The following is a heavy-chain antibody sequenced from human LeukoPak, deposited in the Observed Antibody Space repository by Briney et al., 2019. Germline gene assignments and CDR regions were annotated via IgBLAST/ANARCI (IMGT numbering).Heavy chain of an antibody. Sequence: GGSLRLSCAASGFTFSSYAMSWVRQAPGKGLEWVSAISGSGGSTYYADSVKGRFTISRDNSKNTLYLQMNSLRAEDTAVYYCARDRNTDFWSGYYTNYFDYWGQGTLVTVSS. D-gene: IGHD3-3*01. CDR3: ARDRNTDFWSGYYTNYFDY. V-gene: IGHV3-23*01. CDR2: ISGSGGST. J-gene: IGHJ4*02. CDR1: GFTFSSYA.